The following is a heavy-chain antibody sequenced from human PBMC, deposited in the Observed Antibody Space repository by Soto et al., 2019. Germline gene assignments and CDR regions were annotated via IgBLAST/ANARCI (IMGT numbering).Heavy chain of an antibody. D-gene: IGHD1-1*01. V-gene: IGHV3-74*01. Sequence: GGSLTLSCLVSALSFSTYWTHWVSQVAGQSRFWVSRIRADGTHTNHTDSMRGRFTISRGTSEHTTYLQTNKLKPADTAIYYCTRVPRDDSSGTGAHWGQGTPVTVSS. CDR1: ALSFSTYW. CDR2: IRADGTHT. J-gene: IGHJ4*02. CDR3: TRVPRDDSSGTGAH.